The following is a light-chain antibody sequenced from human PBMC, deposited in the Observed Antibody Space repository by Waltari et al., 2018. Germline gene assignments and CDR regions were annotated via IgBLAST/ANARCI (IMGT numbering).Light chain of an antibody. CDR1: QSVLYTSDNDNY. CDR2: WAC. J-gene: IGKJ1*01. CDR3: QQYYTTPLT. Sequence: DIVMTQSPDSLAVSLGERATINCRSSQSVLYTSDNDNYLAWYQQKPGQPPKLLIYWACTRASGVPDRFSGSGSGTDFTLTISSLQAADVAVYYCQQYYTTPLTFGQGTRVEI. V-gene: IGKV4-1*01.